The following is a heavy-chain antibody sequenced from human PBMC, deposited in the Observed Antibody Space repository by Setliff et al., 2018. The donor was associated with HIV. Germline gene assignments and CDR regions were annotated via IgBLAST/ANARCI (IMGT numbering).Heavy chain of an antibody. V-gene: IGHV3-30*04. Sequence: SGGSLRLSCAASGFTFSSYAMHWVRQAPGKGLEWVAVISYDGSNKYYADSVKGRFTISRDNSKNTLYLQMNSLRAEDTAVYYCAKAPGWLFLSHYWGQGTLVTVSS. D-gene: IGHD3-22*01. CDR3: AKAPGWLFLSHY. J-gene: IGHJ4*02. CDR2: ISYDGSNK. CDR1: GFTFSSYA.